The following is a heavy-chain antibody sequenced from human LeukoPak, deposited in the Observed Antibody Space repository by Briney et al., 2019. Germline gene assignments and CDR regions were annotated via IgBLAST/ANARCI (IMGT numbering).Heavy chain of an antibody. D-gene: IGHD3-10*01. J-gene: IGHJ4*02. Sequence: PGGSLRLSCAASGFTFSSYAMSWVRQAPGKGLEWVSAISGSGGSTYYADSVKGRFTISRDNSKNSLYLQMNSLRAEDTAVYYCARDLSRYSYGSGSPLWGQGTLVTVSS. CDR1: GFTFSSYA. V-gene: IGHV3-23*01. CDR2: ISGSGGST. CDR3: ARDLSRYSYGSGSPL.